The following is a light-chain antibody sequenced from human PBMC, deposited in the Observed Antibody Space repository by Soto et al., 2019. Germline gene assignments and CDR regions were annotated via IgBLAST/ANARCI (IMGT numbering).Light chain of an antibody. J-gene: IGKJ2*01. CDR3: QQYCGSPPYT. CDR1: QSVSSIY. V-gene: IGKV3-20*01. Sequence: EIVLTQSPGTLSLSPGERATLSCRASQSVSSIYLAWYQQKPGQAPRLLIYRASSRATGIPDRFSGSGSGTDFTLTIGRLEPEDFAVYYCQQYCGSPPYTFGQGPKLEIK. CDR2: RAS.